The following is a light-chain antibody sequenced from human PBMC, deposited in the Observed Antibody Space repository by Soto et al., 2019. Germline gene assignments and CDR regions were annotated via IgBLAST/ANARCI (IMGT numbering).Light chain of an antibody. Sequence: ETVLTQSPATLSLSPGERATLSCRASQSVSRYLAWYQQKPGQAPRLLIYDASNRATGIPARFSGSGSGTDFTLTISSLEPEDFAVYYCQQRSNWPPVFGPGTKVDIK. CDR1: QSVSRY. CDR2: DAS. J-gene: IGKJ3*01. V-gene: IGKV3-11*01. CDR3: QQRSNWPPV.